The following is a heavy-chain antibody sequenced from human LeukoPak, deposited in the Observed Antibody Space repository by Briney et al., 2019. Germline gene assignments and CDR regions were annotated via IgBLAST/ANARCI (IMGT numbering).Heavy chain of an antibody. CDR1: GYTFTYRY. D-gene: IGHD4-23*01. Sequence: ASVKVSCKASGYTFTYRYLHWVRQAPGQALEWMGWITPFNGNTNYAQKFQDRVTITRDRSMSTAYMELSSLRSEDTAMYYCARSVGYGGNSKGCWTPLAFDIWGQGTMVTVSS. V-gene: IGHV1-45*02. CDR3: ARSVGYGGNSKGCWTPLAFDI. J-gene: IGHJ3*02. CDR2: ITPFNGNT.